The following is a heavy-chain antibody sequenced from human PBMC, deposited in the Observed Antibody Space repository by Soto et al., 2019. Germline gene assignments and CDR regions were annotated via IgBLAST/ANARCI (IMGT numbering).Heavy chain of an antibody. J-gene: IGHJ4*02. CDR2: INHSGST. CDR1: GGSFSGYY. Sequence: SETLSLTCAVYGGSFSGYYWSWIRQPPGKGLEWIGEINHSGSTNYNPSLKSRVTISVDTSKNQFSLKLSSVTAADMAVYYCARESWNDYVWGSYRYPVGFDYWGQGTLVTVSS. V-gene: IGHV4-34*01. CDR3: ARESWNDYVWGSYRYPVGFDY. D-gene: IGHD3-16*02.